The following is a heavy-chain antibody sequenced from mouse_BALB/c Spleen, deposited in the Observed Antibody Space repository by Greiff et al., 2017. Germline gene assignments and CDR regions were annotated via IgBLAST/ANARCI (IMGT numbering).Heavy chain of an antibody. CDR1: GFSLTSYG. D-gene: IGHD2-4*01. V-gene: IGHV2-9*02. Sequence: QVQLKESGPGLVAPSQSLSITCTVSGFSLTSYGVHWVRQPPGKGLEWLGVIWAGGSTNYNSALMSRLSISKDNSKSQVFLKMNSLQTDDTAMYYCARDMSDDDYTVAMDYWGQGTSVTVSS. CDR3: ARDMSDDDYTVAMDY. J-gene: IGHJ4*01. CDR2: IWAGGST.